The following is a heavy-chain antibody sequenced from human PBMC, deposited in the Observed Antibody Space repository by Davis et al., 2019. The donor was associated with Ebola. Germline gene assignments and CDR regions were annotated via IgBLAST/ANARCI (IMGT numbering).Heavy chain of an antibody. J-gene: IGHJ4*02. V-gene: IGHV1-69*13. CDR1: GGTFSSYA. D-gene: IGHD3-22*01. Sequence: SVKVSCKASGGTFSSYAISWVRQAPGQGLEWMGGIIPIFGTANYAQKFQGRVTITADESTSTAYMELSSLRSEDTAVYYCARVPYDSSGEMGGLSYFDYWGQGTLVTVSS. CDR3: ARVPYDSSGEMGGLSYFDY. CDR2: IIPIFGTA.